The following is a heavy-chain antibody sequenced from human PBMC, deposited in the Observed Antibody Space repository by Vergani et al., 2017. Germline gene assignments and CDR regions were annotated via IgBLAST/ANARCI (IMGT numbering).Heavy chain of an antibody. CDR3: TTAWGLYYLHGEYFQY. J-gene: IGHJ1*01. Sequence: EVQLLESGGDLVQPGGSLRLSCAASGFTFNHYAMNWVRQAPGKGLEWVSGISGSGGSTYYAGSVKGRFTISRDSSKNTLYLQMNSLSAGDTAVYYCTTAWGLYYLHGEYFQYWGRVTLVSVSS. CDR1: GFTFNHYA. CDR2: ISGSGGST. D-gene: IGHD3-10*01. V-gene: IGHV3-23*01.